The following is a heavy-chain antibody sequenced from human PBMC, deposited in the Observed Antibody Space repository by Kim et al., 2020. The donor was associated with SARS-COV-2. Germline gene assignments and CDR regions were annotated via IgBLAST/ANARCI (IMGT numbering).Heavy chain of an antibody. Sequence: SETLSLTCTVSGGSISSGGYYWSWIRQHPGKGLEWIGYIYYSGSTYYNPSLKSRVTISVDTSKNQFSLKLSSVTAADTAVYYCARECLGYCSGGSCYHNWFDPWGQGTLVTVSS. J-gene: IGHJ5*02. V-gene: IGHV4-31*03. CDR2: IYYSGST. D-gene: IGHD2-15*01. CDR1: GGSISSGGYY. CDR3: ARECLGYCSGGSCYHNWFDP.